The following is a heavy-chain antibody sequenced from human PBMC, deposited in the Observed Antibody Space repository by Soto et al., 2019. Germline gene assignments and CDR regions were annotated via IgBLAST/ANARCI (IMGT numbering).Heavy chain of an antibody. CDR2: ICSDSNYR. J-gene: IGHJ4*02. CDR1: GFIVSSYY. V-gene: IGHV3-21*01. Sequence: PGGSLRLSCAASGFIVSSYYMTWVRQAPGKGLEWVSVICSDSNYRYYTDSVKGRFTMSRDNAKNSLYLQMNSLRAEDTAVYYCARSDYCSGGSCYPYPFDYWGQGTLVTVSS. CDR3: ARSDYCSGGSCYPYPFDY. D-gene: IGHD2-15*01.